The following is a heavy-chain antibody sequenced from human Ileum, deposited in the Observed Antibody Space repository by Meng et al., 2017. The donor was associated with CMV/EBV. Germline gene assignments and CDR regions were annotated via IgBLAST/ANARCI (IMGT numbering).Heavy chain of an antibody. Sequence: QVQLQQWGEGLLKPSETLSLTVAVYGGSFSGYYWSWIRQPPGKGLEWIGEINHSGSTNYNPSLKSRVTISVDTSKNQFSLKLSSVTAADTAVYYCARDRFYDRSGNYYEIGYWGQGTLVTVSS. J-gene: IGHJ4*02. CDR1: GGSFSGYY. CDR2: INHSGST. V-gene: IGHV4-34*01. CDR3: ARDRFYDRSGNYYEIGY. D-gene: IGHD3-22*01.